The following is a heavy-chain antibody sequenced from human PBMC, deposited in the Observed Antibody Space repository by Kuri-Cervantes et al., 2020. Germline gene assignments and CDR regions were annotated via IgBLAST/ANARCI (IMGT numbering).Heavy chain of an antibody. CDR3: ASQPGRLYYFDY. CDR1: GFTFSSYS. CDR2: ISWSGGST. J-gene: IGHJ4*02. V-gene: IGHV3-20*04. Sequence: ETLSLTCAASGFTFSSYSMNWVRQAPGKGLEWVSGISWSGGSTGYADSVKGRFTVSRDNAKNSLYLQMNSLRAEDTAVYYCASQPGRLYYFDYWGQGTLVTVSS.